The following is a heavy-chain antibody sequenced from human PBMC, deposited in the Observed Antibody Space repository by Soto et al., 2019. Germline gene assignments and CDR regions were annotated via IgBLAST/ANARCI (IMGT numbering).Heavy chain of an antibody. V-gene: IGHV3-48*03. D-gene: IGHD3-10*01. CDR2: ISSSGLTT. Sequence: PGGSLRLSCQASGFNFRMYEMHWVRKAPGKGLEWVPYISSSGLTTHYADFAEGRFTISRDNAKDSLYLHLNSLRVGDTAVYYCARYGTRGDWWGLGTQVTVSS. CDR1: GFNFRMYE. J-gene: IGHJ5*01. CDR3: ARYGTRGDW.